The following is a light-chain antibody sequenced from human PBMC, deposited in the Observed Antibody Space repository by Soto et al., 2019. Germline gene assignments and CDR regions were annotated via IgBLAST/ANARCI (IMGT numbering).Light chain of an antibody. Sequence: DIVLTQTPLSLPVTPGEPASISCRSSQSLLDSDDGDTYLDWYLQKPGQSPQLLIYTVSYRAFGVPDRFSGSGSGTNFXLKISXXEAXDVGVXXXXXXIEFPXTFGGGTKVEIK. CDR1: QSLLDSDDGDTY. CDR2: TVS. CDR3: XXXIEFPXT. J-gene: IGKJ4*01. V-gene: IGKV2-40*01.